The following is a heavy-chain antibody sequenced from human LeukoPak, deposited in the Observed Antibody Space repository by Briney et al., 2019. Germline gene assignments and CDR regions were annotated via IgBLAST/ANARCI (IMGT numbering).Heavy chain of an antibody. CDR3: ARAGFGEYTFDP. CDR2: IYTSGRT. J-gene: IGHJ5*02. CDR1: GGSISSYY. D-gene: IGHD3-10*01. Sequence: PSETLSLTCTVSGGSISSYYWSWLRQPAGKGLEGIGRIYTSGRTNYNPSLKSRVTMSVATSKKQFSLTLSSVTAADTAVYYCARAGFGEYTFDPWGQGTLVTVSS. V-gene: IGHV4-4*07.